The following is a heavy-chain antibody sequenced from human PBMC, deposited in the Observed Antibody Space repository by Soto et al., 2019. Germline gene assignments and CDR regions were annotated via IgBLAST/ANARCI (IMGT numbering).Heavy chain of an antibody. V-gene: IGHV4-30-2*01. D-gene: IGHD5-12*01. Sequence: PSETLSLTCTFSGDSIRYGGYSWICIRQPAGKGLEWIGYISHLENTFYNPSFQSRLTLSIDRCKNQFSLKLASMTAADTAVYYCARGGGYDPFDYWGQGTLVTVSS. J-gene: IGHJ4*02. CDR2: ISHLENT. CDR1: GDSIRYGGYS. CDR3: ARGGGYDPFDY.